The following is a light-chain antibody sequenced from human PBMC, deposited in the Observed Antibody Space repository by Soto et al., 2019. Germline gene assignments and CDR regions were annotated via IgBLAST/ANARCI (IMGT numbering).Light chain of an antibody. Sequence: QSVLTQPPSVSGAPGQRVTISCTGNRSNIGTTYDVHWYRHLPGAAPKLLIYDNTYRPSGVPDRFSGSKSGTSASLAITGLQAEDESYYYCQSFDSSLSASIFGGGTQLTVL. CDR3: QSFDSSLSASI. CDR2: DNT. J-gene: IGLJ2*01. V-gene: IGLV1-40*01. CDR1: RSNIGTTYD.